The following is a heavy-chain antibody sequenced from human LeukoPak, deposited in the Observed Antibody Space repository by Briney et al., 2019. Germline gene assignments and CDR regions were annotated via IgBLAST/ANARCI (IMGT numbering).Heavy chain of an antibody. J-gene: IGHJ5*02. D-gene: IGHD2-2*01. CDR1: GLTFSSYG. Sequence: GGSLRLSCAASGLTFSSYGMGWVRQAPGKGLEWVAAISGSGGTTYYADSVKGRFTISRDNSKNTLYLQMNSLRAEDTAVYYCAKEGGGYCSRTSCWGVWFDPWGQGTLVTVSS. V-gene: IGHV3-23*01. CDR3: AKEGGGYCSRTSCWGVWFDP. CDR2: ISGSGGTT.